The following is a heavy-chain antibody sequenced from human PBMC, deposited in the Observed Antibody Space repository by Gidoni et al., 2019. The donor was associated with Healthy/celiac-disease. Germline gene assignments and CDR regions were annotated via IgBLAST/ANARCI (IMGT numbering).Heavy chain of an antibody. J-gene: IGHJ4*02. V-gene: IGHV3-23*01. CDR1: GFTFRSYA. Sequence: EVQLLESGGGLVQPGGSLRLSCAASGFTFRSYAMSWVRQAPGKGLEWVSAISGSGGSTYYADSVKGRFTISRDNSKNTLYLQMNSLRAEDTAVYYCAKVVYYDFWSGYPLDYWGQGTLVTVSS. CDR3: AKVVYYDFWSGYPLDY. CDR2: ISGSGGST. D-gene: IGHD3-3*01.